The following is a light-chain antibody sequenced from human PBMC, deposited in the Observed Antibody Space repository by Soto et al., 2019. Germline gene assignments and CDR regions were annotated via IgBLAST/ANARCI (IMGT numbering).Light chain of an antibody. CDR2: ANN. V-gene: IGLV1-40*01. CDR1: SSNIGAGYD. CDR3: QSYDSSLSGVV. J-gene: IGLJ2*01. Sequence: QSVLTQPPSVSGAPGQRVTISCTGSSSNIGAGYDVHWYQQLPGTAPKLLIYANNNRPSGVPERFSGSKSGTSASLAITGLQAEDEAYYYCQSYDSSLSGVVFGGGTKLTVL.